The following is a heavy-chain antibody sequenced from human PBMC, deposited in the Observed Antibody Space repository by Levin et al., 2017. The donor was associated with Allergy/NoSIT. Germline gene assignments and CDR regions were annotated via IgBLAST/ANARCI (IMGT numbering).Heavy chain of an antibody. D-gene: IGHD3-16*01. CDR1: GGTFSGHG. Sequence: ASVKVSCKTSGGTFSGHGIGWVRQAPGQGLEWMGAIIFGTPNYARKFQGRVAITADESLTTTYIELSSVTSEDTAVYYCASGRPSPYIWGQGTLVTVSS. J-gene: IGHJ4*02. V-gene: IGHV1-69*13. CDR3: ASGRPSPYI. CDR2: IIFGTP.